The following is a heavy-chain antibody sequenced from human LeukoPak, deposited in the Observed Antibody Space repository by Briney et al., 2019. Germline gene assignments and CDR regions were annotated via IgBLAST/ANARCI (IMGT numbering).Heavy chain of an antibody. CDR1: GFTVSSNY. Sequence: GGSLRLSCAASGFTVSSNYMSWVRQAPGKGLEWVSVIYSGGSTYYADSVKGRFTISRDNSKNTLYLQMNSLRAEDTAVYYCARRIAVAVPDWYFDLWGRGTLVTVSS. J-gene: IGHJ2*01. V-gene: IGHV3-53*01. CDR2: IYSGGST. CDR3: ARRIAVAVPDWYFDL. D-gene: IGHD6-19*01.